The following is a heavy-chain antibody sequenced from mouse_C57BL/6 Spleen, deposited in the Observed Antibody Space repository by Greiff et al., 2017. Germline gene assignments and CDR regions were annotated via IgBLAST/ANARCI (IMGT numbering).Heavy chain of an antibody. CDR2: INPNNGGT. D-gene: IGHD1-2*01. J-gene: IGHJ2*01. V-gene: IGHV1-26*01. CDR1: GYTFTDYY. CDR3: ARKDSLLDY. Sequence: VQLQQSGPELVKPGASVKISCKASGYTFTDYYMNWVKQSHGKSLEWIGDINPNNGGTSYNQKFKGKATLTVDKSSSTAYMELRSLTSEDSAVYYCARKDSLLDYWGQGTTLTVSS.